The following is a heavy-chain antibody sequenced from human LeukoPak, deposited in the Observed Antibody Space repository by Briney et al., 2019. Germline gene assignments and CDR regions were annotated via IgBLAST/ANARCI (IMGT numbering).Heavy chain of an antibody. J-gene: IGHJ4*02. Sequence: PSETPSLTCAVSGGSISSSNWWSWVRQPPGKGLEWIGEIYHSGSTNYNPSLKSRVTISVDKSKNQFSLKLSSVTAADTAVYYCARDKGYSRCRSPDYWGQGTLVTVSS. D-gene: IGHD6-13*01. CDR2: IYHSGST. CDR1: GGSISSSNW. CDR3: ARDKGYSRCRSPDY. V-gene: IGHV4-4*02.